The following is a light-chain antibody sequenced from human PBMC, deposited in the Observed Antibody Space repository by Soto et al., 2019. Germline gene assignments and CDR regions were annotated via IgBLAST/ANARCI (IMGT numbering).Light chain of an antibody. CDR1: SSDVGGYDF. Sequence: ALTQPASVSGSPGQSITISCTGTSSDVGGYDFVSWYQQHPGKAPKLMIYEVSNRPSGVSNRFSGSKSGNTASLTISGLQAEDEADYYCSSYTSSSTVVFGGGTKLTVL. CDR3: SSYTSSSTVV. J-gene: IGLJ2*01. CDR2: EVS. V-gene: IGLV2-14*01.